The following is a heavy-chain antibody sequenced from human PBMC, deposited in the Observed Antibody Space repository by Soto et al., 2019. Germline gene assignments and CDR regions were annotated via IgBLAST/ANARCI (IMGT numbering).Heavy chain of an antibody. CDR1: GITFSNVW. D-gene: IGHD6-6*01. CDR2: IKSKTDGGPT. CDR3: TTGRFSSSLYFDS. V-gene: IGHV3-15*01. Sequence: EVQLVESGGGLVKPGGTLRVSCAASGITFSNVWMTWVRQAPGKGLEWVGRIKSKTDGGPTDYGAPVRGRFTISRDDSKNTMYLQMNSLKTEDTAVYYCTTGRFSSSLYFDSWGQGTLVSVSS. J-gene: IGHJ4*02.